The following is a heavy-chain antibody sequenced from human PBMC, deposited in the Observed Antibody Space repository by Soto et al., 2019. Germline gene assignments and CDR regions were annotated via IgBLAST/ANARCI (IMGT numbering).Heavy chain of an antibody. CDR2: ILPIFGTA. CDR1: GGTFSSYA. D-gene: IGHD4-17*01. CDR3: ARGPSGGYGDYVDYFDY. V-gene: IGHV1-69*01. J-gene: IGHJ4*02. Sequence: QVQLVQSGAEVKKPGSSVKVSCKASGGTFSSYAISWVRQAPGQGLEWMGGILPIFGTANYEQKFHGRVPISADEYTITACMELSSLRSEDTAVYYCARGPSGGYGDYVDYFDYWGQGTLVTVSS.